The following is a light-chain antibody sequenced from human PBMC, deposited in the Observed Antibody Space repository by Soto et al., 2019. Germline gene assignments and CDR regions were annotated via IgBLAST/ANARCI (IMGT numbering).Light chain of an antibody. J-gene: IGLJ2*01. V-gene: IGLV2-8*01. CDR1: SSDVGGYNY. CDR3: CSYAGNNPGV. Sequence: QSALTQPPSASGSPGQSVTISCTGTSSDVGGYNYGSWHQQHPGKAPKLMIYEVSKRPSGVPDRFSGSKSANTASLTVSGLQAEDEADYFCCSYAGNNPGVFGGGTKLTVL. CDR2: EVS.